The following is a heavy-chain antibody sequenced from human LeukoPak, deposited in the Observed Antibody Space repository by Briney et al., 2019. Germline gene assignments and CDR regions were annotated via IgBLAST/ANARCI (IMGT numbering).Heavy chain of an antibody. J-gene: IGHJ3*02. Sequence: SETLSLTCAVYGGSFSGYYWSWIRQPPGKGLEWIGEINHSGSTNYNPSLKSRVTISADTSKNQFSLKLSSVTAADTAVYYCARVQGYYYDSSGYYPNDAFNIWGQGTMVTVSS. V-gene: IGHV4-34*01. CDR3: ARVQGYYYDSSGYYPNDAFNI. CDR2: INHSGST. D-gene: IGHD3-22*01. CDR1: GGSFSGYY.